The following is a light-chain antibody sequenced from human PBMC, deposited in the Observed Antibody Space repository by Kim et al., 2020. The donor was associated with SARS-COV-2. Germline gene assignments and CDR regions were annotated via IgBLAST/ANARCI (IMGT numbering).Light chain of an antibody. CDR2: GAS. CDR3: QQYGTSPCT. J-gene: IGKJ2*02. V-gene: IGKV3-20*01. Sequence: SVGERATPSCRASQSVNSIYLAWYQQIPGQAPRLLIYGASSRATGIPDRFSGSGSGTDFTLTISRLEPEDFAVYYCQQYGTSPCTFGQGTKLEI. CDR1: QSVNSIY.